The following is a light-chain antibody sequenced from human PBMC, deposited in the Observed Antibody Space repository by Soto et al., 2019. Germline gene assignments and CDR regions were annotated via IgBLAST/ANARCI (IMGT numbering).Light chain of an antibody. V-gene: IGKV3D-20*02. J-gene: IGKJ3*01. Sequence: IGMTQSPGSLSFSQGKGDTLSCRASQSVTNNFLAWYQQKPGQAPRLLIYGATSRATGIPARFSGSGSGTDFTLTISSLEPEDFAVYYCQQRGDWPATFGPGTKVDIK. CDR3: QQRGDWPAT. CDR1: QSVTNNF. CDR2: GAT.